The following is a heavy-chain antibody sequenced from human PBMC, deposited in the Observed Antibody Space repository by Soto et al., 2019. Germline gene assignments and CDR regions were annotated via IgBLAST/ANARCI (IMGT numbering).Heavy chain of an antibody. V-gene: IGHV4-39*01. J-gene: IGHJ6*02. CDR1: GGSISSSSYY. CDR2: IYYSGST. Sequence: SETLSLTCTVSGGSISSSSYYWGWICQPPGKGLEWIGSIYYSGSTYYNPSLKSRVTISVDTSKNQFSLKPSSVTAADTAVYYCARQSIAAHYYYYGMDVWGQGTTVTVSS. D-gene: IGHD6-6*01. CDR3: ARQSIAAHYYYYGMDV.